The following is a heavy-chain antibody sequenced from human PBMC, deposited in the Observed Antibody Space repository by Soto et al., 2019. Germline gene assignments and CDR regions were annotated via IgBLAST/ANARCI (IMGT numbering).Heavy chain of an antibody. J-gene: IGHJ4*02. CDR3: ARDSDSSGWYLEFDY. CDR1: GFTFSSYA. CDR2: ISGSGGST. Sequence: PGGSLRLSCAASGFTFSSYAMSWVRQAPGKGLEWVSAISGSGGSTYYADSVKGRFTISRDNSTSTAYMELRSLRSDDTAVYYCARDSDSSGWYLEFDYWGQGTLVTVSS. V-gene: IGHV3-23*01. D-gene: IGHD6-19*01.